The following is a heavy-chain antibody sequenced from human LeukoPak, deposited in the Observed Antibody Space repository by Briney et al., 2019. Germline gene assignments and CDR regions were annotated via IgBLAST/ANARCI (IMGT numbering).Heavy chain of an antibody. V-gene: IGHV3-53*01. Sequence: GGSLRLSCAASGFTVSSNYMSWVRQAPGKGLEWVSVIYSGISTYYADSVKGRFTISRDNSENTLYLQMNSLRAEDTAVYYCARSKTVAGTIDYWGQGTLVTVSS. J-gene: IGHJ4*02. CDR3: ARSKTVAGTIDY. CDR2: IYSGIST. CDR1: GFTVSSNY. D-gene: IGHD6-19*01.